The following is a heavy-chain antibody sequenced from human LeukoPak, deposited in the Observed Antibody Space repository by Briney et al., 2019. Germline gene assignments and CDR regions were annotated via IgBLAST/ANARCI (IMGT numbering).Heavy chain of an antibody. Sequence: KPSETLSLTCTVSGGSISSSSYYWGWIRQPPGKGLEWIGFIYYIGSTNYNPSLKSRVTISVDTSKNQFSLKLSSVTAADTAVYYCARDLPPPAGTGAFDIWGQGTMVTVSS. CDR2: IYYIGST. CDR1: GGSISSSSYY. J-gene: IGHJ3*02. CDR3: ARDLPPPAGTGAFDI. D-gene: IGHD6-13*01. V-gene: IGHV4-39*07.